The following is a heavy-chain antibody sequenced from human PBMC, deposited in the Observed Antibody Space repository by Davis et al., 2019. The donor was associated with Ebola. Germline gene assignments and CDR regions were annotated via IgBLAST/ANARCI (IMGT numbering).Heavy chain of an antibody. J-gene: IGHJ5*02. CDR3: ARSYGAGNWFDP. CDR1: GYTFTSYY. CDR2: MNPDSGNT. D-gene: IGHD4-17*01. V-gene: IGHV1-8*02. Sequence: AASVKVSCKASGYTFTSYYIHWVRQATGQGLEWMGWMNPDSGNTGYVQKFQGRVTMTRNTSISTAYMELSSLRSEDTAVYYCARSYGAGNWFDPWGQGTLVTVSS.